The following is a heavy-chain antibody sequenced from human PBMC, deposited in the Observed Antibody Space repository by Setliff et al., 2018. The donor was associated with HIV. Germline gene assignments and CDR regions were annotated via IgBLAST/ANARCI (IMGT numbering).Heavy chain of an antibody. CDR1: GYTLTELS. J-gene: IGHJ1*01. Sequence: ASEPVSCKVSGYTLTELSSHWVRQDPGKGLEWMGGFDPEEVETVYAQKFQGRVTMTDDTSTDTAYMELSSLTSEDTDMYYCATIRDYYYDSSGQEYFQHWGHGTLVTVSS. D-gene: IGHD3-22*01. CDR2: FDPEEVET. V-gene: IGHV1-24*01. CDR3: ATIRDYYYDSSGQEYFQH.